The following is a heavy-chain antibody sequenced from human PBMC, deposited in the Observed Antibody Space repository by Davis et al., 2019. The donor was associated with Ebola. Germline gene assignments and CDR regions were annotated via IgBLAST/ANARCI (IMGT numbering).Heavy chain of an antibody. V-gene: IGHV3-64*02. CDR1: GFTFSSYA. Sequence: PGGSLRLSCAASGFTFSSYAMHWVRQAPGKGLEYVSAISSNGGSTYYADSVKGRFTISRDNSKNTLYLQMNSLRAEDTAVYYCAKDLVTREHNWFDPWGQGTLVTVSS. J-gene: IGHJ5*02. CDR2: ISSNGGST. D-gene: IGHD2-21*02. CDR3: AKDLVTREHNWFDP.